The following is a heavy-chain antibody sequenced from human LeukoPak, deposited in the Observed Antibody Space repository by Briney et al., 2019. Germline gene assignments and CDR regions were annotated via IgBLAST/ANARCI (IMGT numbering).Heavy chain of an antibody. CDR3: AKVRVYGDYAFDI. Sequence: GGSLRLSCAASGFTFSSYAMSWVRRAPGKGLEWVSVSTSSGNTYYVDSVKGRFTISRDNSKNTLYLQMNSLRAEDTAVYYCAKVRVYGDYAFDIWGQGTMVTVSS. CDR2: STSSGNT. D-gene: IGHD4-17*01. J-gene: IGHJ3*02. CDR1: GFTFSSYA. V-gene: IGHV3-23*01.